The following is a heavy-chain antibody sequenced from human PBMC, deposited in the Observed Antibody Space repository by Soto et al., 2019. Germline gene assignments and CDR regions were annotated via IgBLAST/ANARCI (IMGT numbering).Heavy chain of an antibody. Sequence: GGSQSLSYAASGFTFGSYAMSWVRQAPGKGLEWVSAISGSGGSTYYADSVKGRFTISRDNSKNTLYLQMNSLRAEDTAVYYRAKKGHDFWSYYYYGMDVWGQGTTVTVSS. J-gene: IGHJ6*02. CDR2: ISGSGGST. D-gene: IGHD3-3*01. V-gene: IGHV3-23*01. CDR1: GFTFGSYA. CDR3: AKKGHDFWSYYYYGMDV.